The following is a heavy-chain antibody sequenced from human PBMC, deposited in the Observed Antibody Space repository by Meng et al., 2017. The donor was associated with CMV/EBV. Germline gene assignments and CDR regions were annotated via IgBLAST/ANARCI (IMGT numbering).Heavy chain of an antibody. CDR2: ISSSSSYI. CDR1: GFTFSSYS. J-gene: IGHJ6*02. D-gene: IGHD3-3*01. V-gene: IGHV3-21*01. CDR3: AREIGVARYDWYGMDV. Sequence: GGSLRLSCAASGFTFSSYSMNWVRQAPGKGLEWVSSISSSSSYIYYADSVKGRFTISRDNAKNSLYLQMNSLRAEDTAVYYCAREIGVARYDWYGMDVWGQGTTVTDSS.